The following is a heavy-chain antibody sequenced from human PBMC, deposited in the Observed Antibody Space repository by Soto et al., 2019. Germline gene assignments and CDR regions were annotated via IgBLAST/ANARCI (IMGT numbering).Heavy chain of an antibody. CDR1: GYTFTSYA. CDR2: INAAGGDA. Sequence: GASVKVSCKASGYTFTSYAIHWVRQAPGQRLEWMGWINAAGGDAKYSEKFQGRVTITRDTSVTTAYMELSSLRSEDTAVYYCARPLGYCSSISCWNAFDIWGQGTVVTVSS. CDR3: ARPLGYCSSISCWNAFDI. V-gene: IGHV1-3*01. J-gene: IGHJ3*02. D-gene: IGHD2-2*01.